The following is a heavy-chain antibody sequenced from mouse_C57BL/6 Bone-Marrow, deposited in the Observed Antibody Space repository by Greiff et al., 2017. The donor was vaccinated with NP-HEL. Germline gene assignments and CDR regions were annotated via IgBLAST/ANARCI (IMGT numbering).Heavy chain of an antibody. CDR2: IHPNSGST. D-gene: IGHD2-5*01. Sequence: QVQLQQSGAELVKPGASVKLSCKASGYTFTSYWMHWVKQRPGQGLEWIGMIHPNSGSTNYNEKFKSKATLTVDKSSSTAYMQLSSLTSEDSGVYYCARHYSNPAWFAYWGQGTLVTVSA. CDR3: ARHYSNPAWFAY. V-gene: IGHV1-64*01. CDR1: GYTFTSYW. J-gene: IGHJ3*01.